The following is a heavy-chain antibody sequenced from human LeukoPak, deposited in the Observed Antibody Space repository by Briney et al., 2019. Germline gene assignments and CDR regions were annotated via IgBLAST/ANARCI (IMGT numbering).Heavy chain of an antibody. J-gene: IGHJ5*02. CDR3: ARFTPQGYGWGGYNRFDP. V-gene: IGHV4-59*01. D-gene: IGHD3-16*01. Sequence: SETLSLTCTVSGGSISSYYWNWIRQPPGKGLEWIGYIYYSGSTNYNPSLKSRVTVSVDTSKNQFSLNLTSVTAADTAVYYCARFTPQGYGWGGYNRFDPWGQGTLVTVSS. CDR1: GGSISSYY. CDR2: IYYSGST.